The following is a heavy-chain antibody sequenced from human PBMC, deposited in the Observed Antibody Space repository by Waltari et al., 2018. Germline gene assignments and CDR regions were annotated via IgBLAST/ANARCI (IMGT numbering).Heavy chain of an antibody. V-gene: IGHV1-8*03. CDR2: MNPNRGNK. D-gene: IGHD3-3*01. CDR1: GYTFTSYD. CDR3: ARFYDFWSGDLYYYYGMDV. Sequence: QVQLVQSGAEVKKPGASVKVSCKASGYTFTSYDINWVRQATGQGLEWMGWMNPNRGNKGNAQKFQSRVTITRNTSISTAYMELSSLRSEDTAVYYCARFYDFWSGDLYYYYGMDVWGQGTTVTVSS. J-gene: IGHJ6*02.